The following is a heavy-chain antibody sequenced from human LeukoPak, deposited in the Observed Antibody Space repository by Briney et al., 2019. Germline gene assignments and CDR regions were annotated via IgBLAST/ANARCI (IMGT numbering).Heavy chain of an antibody. Sequence: SETLSLTCTVSGYSISSGYYWGWIRQPPGKGLEWIGIFFHSGSTYYNPSLKSRVTISVDTSKNQFSLKLSSVTAADTAVYYCARGTVVVVAAPYYFDYWGQGTLVTVSS. D-gene: IGHD2-15*01. J-gene: IGHJ4*02. CDR2: FFHSGST. V-gene: IGHV4-38-2*02. CDR3: ARGTVVVVAAPYYFDY. CDR1: GYSISSGYY.